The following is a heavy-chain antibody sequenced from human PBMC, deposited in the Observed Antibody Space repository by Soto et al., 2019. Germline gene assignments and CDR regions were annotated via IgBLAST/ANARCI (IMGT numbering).Heavy chain of an antibody. CDR2: INHSGST. D-gene: IGHD3-10*01. Sequence: SKTLSLTCAVYGGSFSGYYWSWIRQPPGKGLEWIGEINHSGSTKYNPSLKSRVTISVDTSKNQFSLKLSSVTAADTAVYYCARGGYYARYAFDIWGQGTMVTVSS. CDR1: GGSFSGYY. V-gene: IGHV4-34*01. CDR3: ARGGYYARYAFDI. J-gene: IGHJ3*02.